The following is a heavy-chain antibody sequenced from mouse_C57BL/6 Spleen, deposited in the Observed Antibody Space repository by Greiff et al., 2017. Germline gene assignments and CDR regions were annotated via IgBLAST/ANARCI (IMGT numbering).Heavy chain of an antibody. CDR1: GYTFTSYW. D-gene: IGHD4-1*01. CDR3: ARGWEGAYYCDY. V-gene: IGHV1-61*01. J-gene: IGHJ2*01. Sequence: QVQLQQPGAELVRPGSSVKLSCKASGYTFTSYWMDWVKQRPGQGLEWIGNIYPSDSETHYNQKFKDKATLTVDKSSSTAYMQLSSLTSEDSAVXYCARGWEGAYYCDYWGQGTTLTVSS. CDR2: IYPSDSET.